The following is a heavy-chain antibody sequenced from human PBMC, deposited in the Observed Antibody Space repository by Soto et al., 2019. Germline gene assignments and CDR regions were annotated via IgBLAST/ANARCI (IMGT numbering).Heavy chain of an antibody. CDR3: ARQHCSSTTCYSRNWFDP. CDR2: IYPGDSET. J-gene: IGHJ5*02. D-gene: IGHD2-2*01. CDR1: GYIFTSYW. Sequence: EVQLVQSGAEVKKPGESLKISCKGSGYIFTSYWIGWLRQMPGKGLEWMGIIYPGDSETSYSPSFQGQVTISADKSISTAYLQWSSLKASDTAMYYCARQHCSSTTCYSRNWFDPWGQGTLVTVSS. V-gene: IGHV5-51*01.